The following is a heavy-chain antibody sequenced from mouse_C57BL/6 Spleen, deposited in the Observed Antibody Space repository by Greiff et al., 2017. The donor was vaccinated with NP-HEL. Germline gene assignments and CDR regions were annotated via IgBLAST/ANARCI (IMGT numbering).Heavy chain of an antibody. CDR2: IDPNSGGT. V-gene: IGHV1-72*01. CDR1: GYTFTSYW. Sequence: QVQLQQPGAELVKPGASVKLSCTASGYTFTSYWMHWVQQRPGRGLEWIGWIDPNSGGTKYTEKFKSKATLTVDKPSSTAYMQLSSLTSEDSAVYYCARSGFEVFDVWGTGTTVTVSS. J-gene: IGHJ1*03. D-gene: IGHD4-1*01. CDR3: ARSGFEVFDV.